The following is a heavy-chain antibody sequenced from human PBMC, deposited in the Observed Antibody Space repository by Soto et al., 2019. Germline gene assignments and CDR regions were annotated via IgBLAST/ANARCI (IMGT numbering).Heavy chain of an antibody. V-gene: IGHV3-21*02. CDR2: ISSSSTYR. J-gene: IGHJ4*02. Sequence: EVQLVESGGGLVKPGGSLRLSCAVSRFTFSNYAMNWVRQAPGKGLEWVSSISSSSTYRYYADSVKGRFTISGDNAKNSLYLQMNSRRAEATGVYSCARGRVGWGAGGWCQGTLVTVSS. CDR3: ARGRVGWGAGG. CDR1: RFTFSNYA. D-gene: IGHD6-19*01.